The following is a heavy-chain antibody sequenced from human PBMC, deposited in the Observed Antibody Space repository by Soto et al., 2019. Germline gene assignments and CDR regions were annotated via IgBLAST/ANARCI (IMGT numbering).Heavy chain of an antibody. D-gene: IGHD2-15*01. J-gene: IGHJ3*02. V-gene: IGHV4-4*02. Sequence: SETLSLTCAVSGGSISSSNWWSWVRQPPGKGLEWIGEIYHSGSTNYNPSLKSRVTISVDKSKNQFSLKLSSVTAADTAVYYCARWGRPIEDIVVVVAADAFDIWGQGTMVTVSS. CDR2: IYHSGST. CDR3: ARWGRPIEDIVVVVAADAFDI. CDR1: GGSISSSNW.